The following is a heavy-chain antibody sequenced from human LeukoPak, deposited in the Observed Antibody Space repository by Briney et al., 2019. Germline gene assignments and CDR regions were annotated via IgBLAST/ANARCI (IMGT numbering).Heavy chain of an antibody. CDR2: IYAGGST. J-gene: IGHJ4*02. CDR3: AKTLSGSYEY. D-gene: IGHD6-6*01. Sequence: GGSLRLSCAASGFNVSRNYMSWVRQAPGKGLEWVSVIYAGGSTYYADSVKGRFTISRDDSKNTLYLQMNGLRAEDTAVYYCAKTLSGSYEYWGQGTLVTVSS. V-gene: IGHV3-53*01. CDR1: GFNVSRNY.